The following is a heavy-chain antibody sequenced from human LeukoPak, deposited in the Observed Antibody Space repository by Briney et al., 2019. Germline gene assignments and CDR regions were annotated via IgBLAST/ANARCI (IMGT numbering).Heavy chain of an antibody. CDR2: IYPGASDA. V-gene: IGHV5-51*01. Sequence: GESLKIFWKGFGYSFTSYWIGWVRQMPGKGLGGMGIIYPGASDARYSPSFQGQVTLSADKSISTAYLKWSSLKASDTAMYYCARHGWDGDASGYWGQGTLVTVSS. D-gene: IGHD4-17*01. CDR1: GYSFTSYW. CDR3: ARHGWDGDASGY. J-gene: IGHJ4*02.